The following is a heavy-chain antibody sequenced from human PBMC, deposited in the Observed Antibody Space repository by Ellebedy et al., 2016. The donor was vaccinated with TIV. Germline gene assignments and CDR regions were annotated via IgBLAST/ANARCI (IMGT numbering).Heavy chain of an antibody. CDR1: GYTFTSYG. CDR2: ISAYNGNT. J-gene: IGHJ4*02. CDR3: ARDRGQWLAFDY. D-gene: IGHD6-19*01. Sequence: AASVKVSCKASGYTFTSYGISWVRQAPGQGLEWMGWISAYNGNTNYAQKLQGRVTTTTDASTSTAYMELRSLRSDDTAVYYCARDRGQWLAFDYWGQGTLVTVSS. V-gene: IGHV1-18*01.